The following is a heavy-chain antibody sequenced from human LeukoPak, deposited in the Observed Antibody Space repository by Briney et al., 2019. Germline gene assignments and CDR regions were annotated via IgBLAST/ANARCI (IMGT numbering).Heavy chain of an antibody. J-gene: IGHJ6*02. D-gene: IGHD3-10*01. CDR3: ARLENYGSGIYYYYAMDV. CDR1: GGSISSSSYY. CDR2: IYYSGST. Sequence: SETLSLTCTVSGGSISSSSYYWGWIRQPPGKGLEWIGSIYYSGSTYYNPSLKSRVTISVDTSKNQFSLKLSSVTAADTAVYYCARLENYGSGIYYYYAMDVWGQGTTVTVSS. V-gene: IGHV4-39*01.